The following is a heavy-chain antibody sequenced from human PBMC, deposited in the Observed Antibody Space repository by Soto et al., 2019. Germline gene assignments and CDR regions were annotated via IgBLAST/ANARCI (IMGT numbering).Heavy chain of an antibody. V-gene: IGHV3-23*01. CDR2: ISGSGGRS. J-gene: IGHJ4*02. Sequence: EVQLLDSGGGLVQPGGSLRLSCAASGFTFSNYAMTWVRQGPGKGLEWVSGISGSGGRSYYAGSVKGRFTSSRDYSKSTLYLQMNSLRAEDTAVYYCAKAYFVWSSEQPYYFDYWGQGTLVTVSS. CDR1: GFTFSNYA. D-gene: IGHD3-16*01. CDR3: AKAYFVWSSEQPYYFDY.